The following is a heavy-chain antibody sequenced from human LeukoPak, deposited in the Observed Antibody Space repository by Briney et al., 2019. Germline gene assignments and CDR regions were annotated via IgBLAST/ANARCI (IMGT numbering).Heavy chain of an antibody. J-gene: IGHJ5*02. D-gene: IGHD2-15*01. CDR1: GGSISSYY. CDR3: ARDLPYCSGGSCST. Sequence: SETLSLTCTVSGGSISSYYWSWIRQPPGKGLEWIGYIYYSGSTNYNPSLKSRVTISVDTSKNQFSLKLSSATAADTAEYYCARDLPYCSGGSCSTWGQGTLVTVSS. V-gene: IGHV4-59*01. CDR2: IYYSGST.